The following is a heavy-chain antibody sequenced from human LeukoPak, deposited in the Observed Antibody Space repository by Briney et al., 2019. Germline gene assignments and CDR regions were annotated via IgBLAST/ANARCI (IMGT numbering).Heavy chain of an antibody. Sequence: GGSPRLSCAASGFTFSSYIINWVRQAPGKGLEWVSSISSSSSYIYYADSVKGRFTISKDNAKNSLYLQMNSLRAEDTAVYYCARRAGAYSHPYDYWGQGTLVTVSS. CDR2: ISSSSSYI. D-gene: IGHD4/OR15-4a*01. J-gene: IGHJ4*02. V-gene: IGHV3-21*04. CDR1: GFTFSSYI. CDR3: ARRAGAYSHPYDY.